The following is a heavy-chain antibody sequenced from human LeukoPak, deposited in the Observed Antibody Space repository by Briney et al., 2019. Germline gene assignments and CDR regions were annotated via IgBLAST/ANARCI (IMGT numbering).Heavy chain of an antibody. Sequence: PSVKVSCKASGGTFSSYAISWVRQAPGQGLEWMGGIIPIFGTANYAQKFQGRVTITADESTSTAYMELSSLRSEDTAVYYCVAMIAARPTDVWGKGTTVTVSS. CDR2: IIPIFGTA. D-gene: IGHD6-6*01. V-gene: IGHV1-69*13. J-gene: IGHJ6*04. CDR1: GGTFSSYA. CDR3: VAMIAARPTDV.